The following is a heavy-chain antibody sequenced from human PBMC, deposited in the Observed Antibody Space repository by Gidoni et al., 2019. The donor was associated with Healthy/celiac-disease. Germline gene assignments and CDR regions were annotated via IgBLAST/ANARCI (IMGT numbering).Heavy chain of an antibody. Sequence: EVQLVESGGGLVQPGRSLRLSCAASGFTFDDYAMHWVRQAPGKGLEWVSGISWNSGSIGYADSVKGRFTISRDNAKNSLYLQMNSLRAEDTALYYCAKESYYYGSGRHGYYYYGMDVWGQGTTVTVSS. D-gene: IGHD3-10*01. CDR3: AKESYYYGSGRHGYYYYGMDV. V-gene: IGHV3-9*01. CDR2: ISWNSGSI. CDR1: GFTFDDYA. J-gene: IGHJ6*02.